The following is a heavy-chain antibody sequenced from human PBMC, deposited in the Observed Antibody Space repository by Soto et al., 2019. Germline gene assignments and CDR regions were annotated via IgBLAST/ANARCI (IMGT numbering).Heavy chain of an antibody. Sequence: QVQLVQSGAEVKKPGASVKVSCKASGYTFTSYGISWVRQAPGQGLEWMGWTSDYNSNTHYAQELQGRVTMPTDTSPSTAYMELRSLRSDDTAVYYCARTVRGGYYMDVWGKGTTVTVSS. J-gene: IGHJ6*03. D-gene: IGHD6-6*01. CDR2: TSDYNSNT. CDR1: GYTFTSYG. V-gene: IGHV1-18*01. CDR3: ARTVRGGYYMDV.